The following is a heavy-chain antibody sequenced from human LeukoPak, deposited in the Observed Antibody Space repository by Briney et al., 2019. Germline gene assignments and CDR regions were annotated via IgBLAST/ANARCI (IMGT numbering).Heavy chain of an antibody. V-gene: IGHV1-8*01. Sequence: ASVKVSCKASGYTFTSYDINWVRQATGQGLEWMGWMNPNSGNTGYAQKFQGRVTMTRNTSRSTAYMELSSLRSEDTAVYYCARGLGLLWFGELLWVDVWGQGTTVTVSS. CDR1: GYTFTSYD. CDR2: MNPNSGNT. CDR3: ARGLGLLWFGELLWVDV. J-gene: IGHJ6*02. D-gene: IGHD3-10*01.